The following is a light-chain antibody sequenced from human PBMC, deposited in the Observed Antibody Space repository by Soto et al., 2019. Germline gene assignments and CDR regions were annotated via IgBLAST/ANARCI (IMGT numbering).Light chain of an antibody. J-gene: IGLJ1*01. CDR1: SSDIGAYNY. CDR2: EVT. V-gene: IGLV2-14*01. CDR3: SSYTTSSTRV. Sequence: QSALTQPASASGSPGQSITISCTGTSSDIGAYNYVSWYQQHPGEAPKLLIYEVTYRPSGVSDRFSGSKSAYTASLTISGLQPEDEADYYCSSYTTSSTRVFGTGTKVTVL.